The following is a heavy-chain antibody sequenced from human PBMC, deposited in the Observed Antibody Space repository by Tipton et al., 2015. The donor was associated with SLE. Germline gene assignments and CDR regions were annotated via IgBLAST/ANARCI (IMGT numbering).Heavy chain of an antibody. D-gene: IGHD3-10*01. J-gene: IGHJ6*03. V-gene: IGHV4-31*03. CDR3: ARSVRRGSYMDV. Sequence: TPALTCTVSRGSLSSSGYHWTWIRQFPGKGLEWIGNIYSSGTTYYNPAFNSRIVISVDTSNNRFSLKVLSVTAADTAVYYCARSVRRGSYMDVWGKGTKVTVSS. CDR2: IYSSGTT. CDR1: RGSLSSSGYH.